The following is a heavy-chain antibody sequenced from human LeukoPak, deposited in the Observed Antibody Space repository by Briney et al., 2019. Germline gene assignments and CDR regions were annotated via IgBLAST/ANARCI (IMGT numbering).Heavy chain of an antibody. CDR2: IYYSGST. CDR1: GGSISSSSYY. Sequence: SETLSLTCTVSGGSISSSSYYWGWIRQPPGKGLEWIGSIYYSGSTYYNPSLKSRVTISVDTSKNQFSLKLSSVTAADTAVYYCARLLSRDGYNWVAHDAFDIWGQGTMVTVSS. CDR3: ARLLSRDGYNWVAHDAFDI. V-gene: IGHV4-39*01. D-gene: IGHD5-12*01. J-gene: IGHJ3*02.